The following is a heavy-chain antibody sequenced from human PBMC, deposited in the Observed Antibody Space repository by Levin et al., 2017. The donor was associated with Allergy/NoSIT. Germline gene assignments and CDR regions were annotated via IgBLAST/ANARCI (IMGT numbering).Heavy chain of an antibody. Sequence: RGESLKISCATSGFTFSTYAMTWVRQAPGKGLQWISGLNDLGYNTYYVDSVKGRFTISRDNSKNTLYLQMNSLRVEDTAVYYCAREIDSAFGYWGQGTLVSVSS. CDR3: AREIDSAFGY. CDR1: GFTFSTYA. CDR2: LNDLGYNT. D-gene: IGHD2/OR15-2a*01. V-gene: IGHV3-23*01. J-gene: IGHJ4*02.